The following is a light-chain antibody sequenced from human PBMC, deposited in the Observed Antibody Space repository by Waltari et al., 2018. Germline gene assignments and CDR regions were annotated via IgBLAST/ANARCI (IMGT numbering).Light chain of an antibody. V-gene: IGLV1-51*01. CDR3: GTWDTDLSVV. Sequence: QSVLTQPPSVSAAPGQKVTISCSGTGSNIGTNFVSWYQQLPGTAPKLLIYDNHKRPPGIPDRFAGSKSGTSATLGITGLQTGDEADYYCGTWDTDLSVVFGGGTKLTVL. J-gene: IGLJ2*01. CDR2: DNH. CDR1: GSNIGTNF.